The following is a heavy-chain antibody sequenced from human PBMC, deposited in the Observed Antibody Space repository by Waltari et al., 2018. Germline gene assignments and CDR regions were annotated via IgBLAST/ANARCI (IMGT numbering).Heavy chain of an antibody. V-gene: IGHV3-23*01. Sequence: KGLECISAIGGRGQSTKYADSVKARYTISRDISKNTFYLQMNSLRAAVTALYYCATGNKSYTTGACSALWEAPFDSWGQGTLVTVS. D-gene: IGHD4-4*01. CDR2: IGGRGQST. J-gene: IGHJ4*02. CDR3: ATGNKSYTTGACSALWEAPFDS.